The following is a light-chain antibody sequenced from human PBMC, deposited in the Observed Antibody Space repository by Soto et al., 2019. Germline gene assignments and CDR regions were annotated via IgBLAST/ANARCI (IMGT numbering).Light chain of an antibody. V-gene: IGLV2-14*01. CDR3: SSYSSTGTLRV. CDR1: SSDVGGYNY. CDR2: DVS. Sequence: QSALTQPASVSGSPGQSITISCTGTSSDVGGYNYVSWYQQHPGKATKLMIYDVSNQPSGVSNRFSGSKSGTTASLTISGLQAEDEADYYCSSYSSTGTLRVFGGGTKLTVL. J-gene: IGLJ2*01.